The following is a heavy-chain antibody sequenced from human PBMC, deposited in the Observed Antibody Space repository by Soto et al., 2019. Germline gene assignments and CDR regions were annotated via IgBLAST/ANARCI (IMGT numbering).Heavy chain of an antibody. J-gene: IGHJ4*02. CDR3: AFKKEGGLAY. V-gene: IGHV3-9*01. D-gene: IGHD3-16*01. CDR1: GFIFTDFG. Sequence: EVQLVESGGGLVQPGRSLRLSCEGSGFIFTDFGMHWVRQAPGKGLEWVSGITYNSANIAYADSVKGRFTISRDNAKNSLDLQMNSVRPEDTALYYCAFKKEGGLAYWGEGILVTVSS. CDR2: ITYNSANI.